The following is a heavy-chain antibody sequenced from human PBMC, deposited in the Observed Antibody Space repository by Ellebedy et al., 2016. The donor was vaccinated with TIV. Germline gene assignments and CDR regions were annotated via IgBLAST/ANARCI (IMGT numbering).Heavy chain of an antibody. CDR3: GTPKVGDFSYYYMDV. CDR2: VNPTSGYT. Sequence: ASVKVSCXASGHTFISYAIHWVRQAPGQGLEWMGCVNPTSGYTGYAQMFQGRVTMTRNTSINTAYMELHSLRSDDTAIYYCGTPKVGDFSYYYMDVWGKGTTVTVSS. D-gene: IGHD1-1*01. CDR1: GHTFISYA. J-gene: IGHJ6*03. V-gene: IGHV1-8*01.